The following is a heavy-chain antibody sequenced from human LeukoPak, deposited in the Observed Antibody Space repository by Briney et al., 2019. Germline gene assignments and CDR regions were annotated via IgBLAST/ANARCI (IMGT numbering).Heavy chain of an antibody. CDR2: INPNSGGT. CDR1: GYTFTGYY. Sequence: GASVKVSCKASGYTFTGYYMHWVRQAPGQGLEWMGWINPNSGGTNYAQKFQGWDTMTRDTSISTAYMELSRLRSDDTAVYYCARELKRVPYYYYGMDVWGQGTTVTVSS. V-gene: IGHV1-2*04. J-gene: IGHJ6*02. D-gene: IGHD3-10*01. CDR3: ARELKRVPYYYYGMDV.